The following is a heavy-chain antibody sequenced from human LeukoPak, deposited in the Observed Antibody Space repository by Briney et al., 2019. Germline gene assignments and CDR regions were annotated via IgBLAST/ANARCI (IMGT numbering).Heavy chain of an antibody. CDR3: ARGGGVVRGVIINLDY. Sequence: ASVTVSCKASGYTFTGYYMHWVRQAPGQGLEWMGWINPNSGGTNYAQKFQGWVTMTRDTSISTAYMELSRLRSDDTAVYYCARGGGVVRGVIINLDYWGQGTLVTVSS. CDR2: INPNSGGT. J-gene: IGHJ4*02. D-gene: IGHD3-10*01. CDR1: GYTFTGYY. V-gene: IGHV1-2*04.